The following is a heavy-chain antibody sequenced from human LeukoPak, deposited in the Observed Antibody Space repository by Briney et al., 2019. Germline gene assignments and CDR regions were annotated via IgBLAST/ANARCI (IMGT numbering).Heavy chain of an antibody. V-gene: IGHV1-8*01. CDR3: ARRTMVRGVPYYYYYMDV. D-gene: IGHD3-10*01. Sequence: ASVKVSCKASGYTFTSYDINWVRQATGQGLEWMGWMNPNSGNTGYAQKFRGRVTMTRNTSISTAYMELSSLRSEDTAVYYCARRTMVRGVPYYYYYMDVWGKGTTVTISS. J-gene: IGHJ6*03. CDR2: MNPNSGNT. CDR1: GYTFTSYD.